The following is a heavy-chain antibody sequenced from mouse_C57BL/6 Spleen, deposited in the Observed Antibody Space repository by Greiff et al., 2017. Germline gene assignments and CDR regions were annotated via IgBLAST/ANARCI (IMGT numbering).Heavy chain of an antibody. J-gene: IGHJ2*01. CDR3: SRYSSGEYFDD. Sequence: VQLQQSGAELVKPGASVKISCKASGYAFSSYWMNWVKQRTGKGLEWIGQISPGDGDTNYNGKFKGKATLTAYKSSSTAYMQLSSLTSEDSAVYFWSRYSSGEYFDDGGQGTTLTVSS. CDR1: GYAFSSYW. V-gene: IGHV1-80*01. D-gene: IGHD3-2*02. CDR2: ISPGDGDT.